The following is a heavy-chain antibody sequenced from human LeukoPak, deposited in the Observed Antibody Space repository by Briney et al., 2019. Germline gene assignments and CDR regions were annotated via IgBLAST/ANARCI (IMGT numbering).Heavy chain of an antibody. V-gene: IGHV4-39*07. CDR1: GGSISSTTSY. D-gene: IGHD3-10*01. J-gene: IGHJ4*02. Sequence: PSETLSLTCTVSGGSISSTTSYWGWIRQPPGEGLEWIGSFYYRGSTYYNPSLKSRVTISVDTSKNQFSLKLSSVTAADTAVYYCARGRITMVRGVPSPYYFDYWGQGTLVTVSS. CDR2: FYYRGST. CDR3: ARGRITMVRGVPSPYYFDY.